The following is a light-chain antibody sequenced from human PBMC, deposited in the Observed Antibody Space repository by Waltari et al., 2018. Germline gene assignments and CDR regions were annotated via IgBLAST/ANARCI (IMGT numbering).Light chain of an antibody. CDR3: LQCDNKWT. J-gene: IGKJ1*01. Sequence: EIVMTQSPAVLPVSPGDRVTLSCRASQSVSGKVGWYQQRPGQVPRLVIYDTSTRATGIPDRFTGSGSGTVFTLTINSVQSDDFAIYYCLQCDNKWTFGQGTKVEFK. V-gene: IGKV3-15*01. CDR1: QSVSGK. CDR2: DTS.